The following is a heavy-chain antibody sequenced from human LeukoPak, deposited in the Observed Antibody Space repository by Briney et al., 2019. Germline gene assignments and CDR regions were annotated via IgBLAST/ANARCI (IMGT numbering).Heavy chain of an antibody. CDR3: ARDFWYYDSSGYYPPLDY. CDR2: ISAYNGNT. V-gene: IGHV1-18*01. Sequence: ASVKVSCKASGYTFTSYGISWVRQAPGQGLEWMGWISAYNGNTNYAQKLQGRVTMTTDTSTSTAYMELRSLRSDDTAVYYCARDFWYYDSSGYYPPLDYWGQGTLVTVSS. J-gene: IGHJ4*02. CDR1: GYTFTSYG. D-gene: IGHD3-22*01.